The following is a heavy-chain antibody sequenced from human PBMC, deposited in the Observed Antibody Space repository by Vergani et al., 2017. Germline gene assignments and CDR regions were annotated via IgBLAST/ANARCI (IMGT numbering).Heavy chain of an antibody. Sequence: QVQMQESGPGLVKPSETLSLTCTVSGGSISSYHRSWIRQPPGKGLEWIGYIYYSGSTNYNPSLKSRVTISVDTSKNQFSLKLSSVTAANTAVYYCARETAAAGTADYWGQGTLVTVSS. CDR2: IYYSGST. D-gene: IGHD6-13*01. V-gene: IGHV4-59*01. J-gene: IGHJ4*02. CDR3: ARETAAAGTADY. CDR1: GGSISSYH.